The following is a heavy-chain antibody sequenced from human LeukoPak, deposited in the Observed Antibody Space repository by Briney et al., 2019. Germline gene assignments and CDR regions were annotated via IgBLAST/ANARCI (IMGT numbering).Heavy chain of an antibody. D-gene: IGHD3-3*01. CDR3: ARTTQVEWLHFDY. CDR1: GGSFSGYY. CDR2: INHSGST. Sequence: SETLSLTCAVYGGSFSGYYWSWIRQPPGKGLEWIGEINHSGSTNYNPSLKSRVTISVDTSKNQFSLKLSSVTAADTAVYYCARTTQVEWLHFDYWGQGTLVTVSS. J-gene: IGHJ4*02. V-gene: IGHV4-34*01.